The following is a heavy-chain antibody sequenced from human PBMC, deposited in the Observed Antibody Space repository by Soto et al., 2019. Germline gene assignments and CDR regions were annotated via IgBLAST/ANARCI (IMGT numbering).Heavy chain of an antibody. J-gene: IGHJ6*02. CDR2: ISGSGGST. V-gene: IGHV3-23*01. CDR1: GFTFSSYA. D-gene: IGHD6-6*01. Sequence: ESGGGLVQPGGSLRLSCAASGFTFSSYAMSWVRQAPGKGLEWVSAISGSGGSTYYADSVKGRFTISRDNSKNTLYLQMNSLRAEDTAVYYCAKDSTSNPGYADGMDVWGQGTTVTVSS. CDR3: AKDSTSNPGYADGMDV.